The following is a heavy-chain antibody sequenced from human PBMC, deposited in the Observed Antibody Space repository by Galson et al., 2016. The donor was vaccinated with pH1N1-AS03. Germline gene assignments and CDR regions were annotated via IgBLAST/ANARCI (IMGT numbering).Heavy chain of an antibody. D-gene: IGHD6-13*01. CDR3: AKEEAAAAPEGAMDV. CDR2: INEDGSAH. CDR1: GFTFNNYW. V-gene: IGHV3-7*03. Sequence: SLRLSCAASGFTFNNYWMSWVRQAPGKGLEWVANINEDGSAHFYGGPLHGRSTISRDNSKNTLYLQMNSLRAEDTALYYCAKEEAAAAPEGAMDVWGQGTTVTVSS. J-gene: IGHJ6*02.